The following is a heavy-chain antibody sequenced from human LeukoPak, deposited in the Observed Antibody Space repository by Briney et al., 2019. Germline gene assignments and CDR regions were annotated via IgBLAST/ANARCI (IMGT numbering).Heavy chain of an antibody. V-gene: IGHV3-23*01. D-gene: IGHD3-22*01. CDR2: ISGSGGST. CDR1: GFTFSSYA. J-gene: IGHJ4*02. Sequence: PGGSLRLSCAASGFTFSSYAMSWVRQAPGKGLEWVSAISGSGGSTYYADSVKGRFTISRDNSKNTLDLRMNSLTPDDTAVYYCAKNYYDSYGYYYWFHYWGQGTLVTVSS. CDR3: AKNYYDSYGYYYWFHY.